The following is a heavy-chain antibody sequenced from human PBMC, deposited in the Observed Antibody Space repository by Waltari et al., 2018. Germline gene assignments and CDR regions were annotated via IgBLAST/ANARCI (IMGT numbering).Heavy chain of an antibody. V-gene: IGHV4-4*02. CDR1: GDSMSSTDW. CDR2: VHRSGRT. D-gene: IGHD2-15*01. CDR3: ARDRGRGIYLDT. J-gene: IGHJ4*02. Sequence: QLQLQESGPGLVKPSGTLSLSCAVTGDSMSSTDWWSWVRQSPQKGLEWMEQVHRSGRTNYNPSFASRVTESGDTSKNLFPLKVTSVTAADPAVYYCARDRGRGIYLDTWGPGTLVTVSP.